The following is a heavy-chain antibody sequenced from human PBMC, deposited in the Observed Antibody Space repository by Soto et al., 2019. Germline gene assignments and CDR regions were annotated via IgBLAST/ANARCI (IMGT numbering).Heavy chain of an antibody. J-gene: IGHJ4*02. CDR2: ISGSDGST. Sequence: EVPLLESGGGLVQPGGSLRLSCAASGFTFSSYAMNWVRQAPGKGLEWVSVISGSDGSTYYADSVKGRFTISTDNSMNALNLQMNSLRADDTAVYYCARRSSSWYFDYWGQGTLVTVSS. CDR3: ARRSSSWYFDY. CDR1: GFTFSSYA. D-gene: IGHD6-13*01. V-gene: IGHV3-23*01.